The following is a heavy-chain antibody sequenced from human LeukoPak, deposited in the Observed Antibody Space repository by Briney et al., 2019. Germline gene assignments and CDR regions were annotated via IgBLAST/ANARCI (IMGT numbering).Heavy chain of an antibody. CDR3: ARGGSSSWSWYFDL. CDR2: IYYSGST. V-gene: IGHV4-59*01. CDR1: GGSISSYY. Sequence: PSETLSLTCTVSGGSISSYYWSWIRQPPGKGLEWIGYIYYSGSTNYNPSLKSRVTISVDTSKNQFSLKLSSVTAADTAVYYCARGGSSSWSWYFDLWGRGTLVTVSS. D-gene: IGHD6-13*01. J-gene: IGHJ2*01.